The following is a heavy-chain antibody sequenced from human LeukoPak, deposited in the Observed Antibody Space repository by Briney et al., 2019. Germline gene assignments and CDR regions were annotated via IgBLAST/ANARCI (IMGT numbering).Heavy chain of an antibody. Sequence: GGSLRLSCAASGFTFSSYGMHWVRQAPGRGLEWVAFIRYDGSNKYYADSVKARFTLSRDISKNTMYLQMNTLRAEDTAVYYCATGYSSGWYGRLDYWGQGTLVTVSS. J-gene: IGHJ4*02. CDR1: GFTFSSYG. D-gene: IGHD6-19*01. CDR2: IRYDGSNK. CDR3: ATGYSSGWYGRLDY. V-gene: IGHV3-30*02.